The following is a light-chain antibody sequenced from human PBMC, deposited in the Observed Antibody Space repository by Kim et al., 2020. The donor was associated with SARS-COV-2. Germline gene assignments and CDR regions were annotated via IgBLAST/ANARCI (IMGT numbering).Light chain of an antibody. CDR2: AAS. V-gene: IGKV1-39*01. CDR3: QQSYSTPLT. J-gene: IGKJ4*01. Sequence: SASVGDRVTITCRASQSISSYLNWYQQKPGKAPKLLIYAASSLQSGVPSGFSGSGSGTDFTLTISSLQPEDFATYYCQQSYSTPLTFGGGTKVEI. CDR1: QSISSY.